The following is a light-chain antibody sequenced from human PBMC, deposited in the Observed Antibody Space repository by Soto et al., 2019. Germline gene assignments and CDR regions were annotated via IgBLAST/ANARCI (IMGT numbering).Light chain of an antibody. CDR2: DTS. CDR3: QQRSNWPVFS. CDR1: QSVSSY. Sequence: EIVLTQSPATLSLSPGERATLSCRASQSVSSYLAWYQQRPGQAPSLLIYDTSNRATGIPPRFSGSGSGTDFSRTINSLEPEDFAGYYSQQRSNWPVFSFGPGTKLEIK. V-gene: IGKV3-11*01. J-gene: IGKJ2*03.